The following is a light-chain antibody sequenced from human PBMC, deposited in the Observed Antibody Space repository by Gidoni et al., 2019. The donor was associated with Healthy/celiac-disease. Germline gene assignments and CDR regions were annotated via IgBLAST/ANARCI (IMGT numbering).Light chain of an antibody. CDR1: QSVSSY. CDR3: QQRSNWYT. Sequence: EIVLTQSPATLSLSPGERATLSCRASQSVSSYLAGYQQKPGQAPRLLIYDASNRATGIPARFSGSGYGTDFTLTISSLEPEDFAVYYCQQRSNWYTFGQGTKLEIK. J-gene: IGKJ2*01. CDR2: DAS. V-gene: IGKV3-11*01.